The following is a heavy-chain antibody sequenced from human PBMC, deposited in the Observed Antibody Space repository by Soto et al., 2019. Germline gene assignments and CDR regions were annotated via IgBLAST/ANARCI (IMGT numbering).Heavy chain of an antibody. Sequence: SETLSLTCTVSGGSLSSGAYYWSWIRQHPGKGLEWIGYIYYSGSTYYNPSLESRVTLSVDTSTKQFSLKVSSVTAADTAVYYCVIANYFESSGIFDYWGTGTLVTVSS. CDR3: VIANYFESSGIFDY. CDR2: IYYSGST. CDR1: GGSLSSGAYY. D-gene: IGHD3-22*01. J-gene: IGHJ4*02. V-gene: IGHV4-31*03.